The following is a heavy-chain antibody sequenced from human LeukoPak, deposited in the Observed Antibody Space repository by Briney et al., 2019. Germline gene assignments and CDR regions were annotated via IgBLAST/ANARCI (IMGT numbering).Heavy chain of an antibody. J-gene: IGHJ4*02. D-gene: IGHD4-17*01. CDR2: INPSGGST. Sequence: ASVKVSCKASGYTFTSYYMHWVRQAPGQGLEWMGIINPSGGSTSYAQKFQGRVTMTRDMSTSTVYMELSSLRSEDTAAYYCARGNKDYGDYARGLSDYWGQGTLVTVSS. CDR1: GYTFTSYY. CDR3: ARGNKDYGDYARGLSDY. V-gene: IGHV1-46*01.